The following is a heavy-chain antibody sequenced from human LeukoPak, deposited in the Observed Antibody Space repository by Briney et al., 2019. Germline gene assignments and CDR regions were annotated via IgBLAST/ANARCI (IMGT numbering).Heavy chain of an antibody. CDR2: INPNSGGT. D-gene: IGHD3-10*01. V-gene: IGHV1-2*02. J-gene: IGHJ5*02. Sequence: ASVKVSCKASGYTFTGYYMHWVRQAPGQGLEWMGWINPNSGGTNYAQKFQGRVTMTRDTSISTAHMELSRLRSDDAAVYYCARDLMVRGVLKLIINWFDPWGQGTLVTVSS. CDR1: GYTFTGYY. CDR3: ARDLMVRGVLKLIINWFDP.